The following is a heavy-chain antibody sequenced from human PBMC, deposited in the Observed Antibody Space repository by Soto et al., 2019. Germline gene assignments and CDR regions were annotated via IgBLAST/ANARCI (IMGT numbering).Heavy chain of an antibody. CDR2: IYYSGST. CDR3: ARVPYGDYNYYYYYGMDV. J-gene: IGHJ6*02. V-gene: IGHV4-61*08. D-gene: IGHD4-17*01. Sequence: SETLSLTCTVSGGSISSGGYYWSWIRQHPGKGLEWIGYIYYSGSTNYNPSLKSRVTISVDTSKNQFSLKLSSVTAADTAVYYCARVPYGDYNYYYYYGMDVWGQGTTVTVSS. CDR1: GGSISSGGYY.